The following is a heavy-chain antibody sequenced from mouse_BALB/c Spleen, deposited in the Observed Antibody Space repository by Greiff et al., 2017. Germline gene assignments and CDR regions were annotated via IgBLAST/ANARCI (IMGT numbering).Heavy chain of an antibody. CDR1: GYAFTNYL. CDR3: ARSNWVHYFDY. CDR2: INPGSGGT. D-gene: IGHD4-1*01. Sequence: QVQLKQSGAELVRPGTSVKVSCKASGYAFTNYLIEWVKQRPGQGLEWIGVINPGSGGTNYNEKFKGKATLTADQSSSTAYMQLSSLTSDDSAVYFCARSNWVHYFDYWGQGTTLTVSS. J-gene: IGHJ2*01. V-gene: IGHV1-54*01.